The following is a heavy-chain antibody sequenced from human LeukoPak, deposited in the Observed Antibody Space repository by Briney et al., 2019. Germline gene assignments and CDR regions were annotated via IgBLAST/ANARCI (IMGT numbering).Heavy chain of an antibody. CDR1: GYTFTGYA. Sequence: GASVKVSCKASGYTFTGYAMHWVRQAPGQGLEWVGRIDPNSGGTNYAQDFQGRVTITRGTSINTAYMELSRLRSDDTAKYYCTRDLTISGPIGIWGQGTLVTVSA. CDR2: IDPNSGGT. J-gene: IGHJ4*02. V-gene: IGHV1-2*06. D-gene: IGHD3-9*01. CDR3: TRDLTISGPIGI.